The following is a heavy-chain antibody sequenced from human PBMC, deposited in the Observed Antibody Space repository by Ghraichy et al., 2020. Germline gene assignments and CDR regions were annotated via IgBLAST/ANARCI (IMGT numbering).Heavy chain of an antibody. CDR1: GGSVSSGSHH. CDR2: IYHTGST. Sequence: SETLSLTCTVSGGSVSSGSHHWSWIRQPPGKGLEWIGSIYHTGSTNYNPSLQSRVTISVDTSKNQFSLKLRTVTAADTAVYYCARVMTSYCGGDCYSHYFDFWGQGTLVTSSS. V-gene: IGHV4-61*01. J-gene: IGHJ4*02. D-gene: IGHD2-21*02. CDR3: ARVMTSYCGGDCYSHYFDF.